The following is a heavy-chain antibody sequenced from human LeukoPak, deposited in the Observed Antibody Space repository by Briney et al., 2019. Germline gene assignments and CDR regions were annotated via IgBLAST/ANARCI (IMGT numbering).Heavy chain of an antibody. CDR1: GYTFTSYG. J-gene: IGHJ4*02. V-gene: IGHV1-2*04. CDR2: INPNSGGT. CDR3: ARGTVAGFDY. Sequence: ASVKVSCKASGYTFTSYGISWVRQAPGQGLEWMGWINPNSGGTNYAQKFQGWVTMTRDTSISTAYMELSRLRSDDTAAYYCARGTVAGFDYWGQGTLVTVSS. D-gene: IGHD6-19*01.